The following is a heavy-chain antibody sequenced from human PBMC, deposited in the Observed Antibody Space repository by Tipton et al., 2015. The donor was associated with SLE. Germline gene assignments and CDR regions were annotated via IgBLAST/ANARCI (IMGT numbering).Heavy chain of an antibody. Sequence: TLSLTCAVSGYSISSGYYWGWIRQPPGKGLEWIGEINHGGSTNYNPSLKSRVAISLDTPKNQFSLRLSSVTAADTAVYYCARGVSGYFHYCYMDVWGRGTTVTISS. CDR3: ARGVSGYFHYCYMDV. D-gene: IGHD3-10*01. CDR2: INHGGST. J-gene: IGHJ6*03. CDR1: GYSISSGYY. V-gene: IGHV4-38-2*01.